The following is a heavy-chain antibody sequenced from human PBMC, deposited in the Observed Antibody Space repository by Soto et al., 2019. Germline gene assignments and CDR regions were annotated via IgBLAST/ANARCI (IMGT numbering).Heavy chain of an antibody. CDR2: ISSTSSYI. V-gene: IGHV3-21*01. CDR1: GFPFSSCG. J-gene: IGHJ4*01. CDR3: ARDPDYYDSSGYYSIDH. D-gene: IGHD3-22*01. Sequence: XGSLRVTWSASGFPFSSCGMNWVRQAPGKGLEWVSFISSTSSYIYYADSVKGRFTISRDNAKNSLYLQMNSLRAEDTAVYYCARDPDYYDSSGYYSIDHWGHGTLVTVSS.